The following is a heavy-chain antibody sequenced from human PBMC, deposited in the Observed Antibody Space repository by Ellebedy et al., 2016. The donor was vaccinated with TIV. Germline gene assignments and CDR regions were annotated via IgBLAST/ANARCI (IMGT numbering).Heavy chain of an antibody. J-gene: IGHJ4*02. Sequence: GESLKISCAASGFTFSNFGMTWVRQAPGKGLEWVSHISSRSDTISYADSVKGRFTISRDNAKNSLHLQMNSLRAEDTAAYYCTRDPDGDYDFDYWGQGILVTVSS. V-gene: IGHV3-48*04. CDR1: GFTFSNFG. D-gene: IGHD4-17*01. CDR3: TRDPDGDYDFDY. CDR2: ISSRSDTI.